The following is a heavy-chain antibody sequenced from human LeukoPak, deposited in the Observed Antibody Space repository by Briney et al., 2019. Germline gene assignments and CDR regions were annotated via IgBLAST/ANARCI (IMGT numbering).Heavy chain of an antibody. CDR1: GGSFSGYY. CDR3: ARVAYYYDSSGYSYYFDY. V-gene: IGHV4-34*01. Sequence: SETLSLTCAVYGGSFSGYYWSWIRHPPGKGLEWIGEINHSGSTNYNPSIKRRVTIPVDTSKNQFSLKLSSVTAADTAVYYCARVAYYYDSSGYSYYFDYWGQGTLVTVSS. CDR2: INHSGST. D-gene: IGHD3-22*01. J-gene: IGHJ4*02.